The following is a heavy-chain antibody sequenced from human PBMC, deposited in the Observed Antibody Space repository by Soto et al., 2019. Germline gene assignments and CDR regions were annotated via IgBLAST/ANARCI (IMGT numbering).Heavy chain of an antibody. CDR3: ARRV. Sequence: EVQVSESGGGLVQPGGSLRLSCATSGFTFSNYPMNWVRQASGKGLEWVSGISAGGDTTYYADSVKGRFTTFRDNSNNSVALQMNCLRVEDTAVYYCARRVWGQGTLVTVSS. CDR2: ISAGGDTT. V-gene: IGHV3-23*01. J-gene: IGHJ4*02. CDR1: GFTFSNYP.